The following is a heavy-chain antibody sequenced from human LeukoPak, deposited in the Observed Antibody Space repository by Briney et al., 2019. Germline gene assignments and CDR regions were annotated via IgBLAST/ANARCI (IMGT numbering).Heavy chain of an antibody. Sequence: GGSLRLSCAASGFTFSSYSLNWVRQAPGKGLEWVSYISSSSSTIYYADSVKGRFTISRDNSKNTLYLQMNSLRTEDTAVYYCARDYTTYHTFLDCWGQGTLVTVSS. CDR1: GFTFSSYS. D-gene: IGHD4-11*01. V-gene: IGHV3-48*01. CDR2: ISSSSSTI. CDR3: ARDYTTYHTFLDC. J-gene: IGHJ4*02.